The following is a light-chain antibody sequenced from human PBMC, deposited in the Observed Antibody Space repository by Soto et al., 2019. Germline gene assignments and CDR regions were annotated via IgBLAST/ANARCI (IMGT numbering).Light chain of an antibody. CDR1: QSVGSY. CDR2: DAS. V-gene: IGKV3-11*01. J-gene: IGKJ5*01. CDR3: QQRSNWPPLT. Sequence: EIVLTQSPATLSSFPGDRVTLSCRASQSVGSYLAWYQQKPGQAPRLLIYDASNRATGIPARFSGSGSGTDFTLTISSLEPEDFAVYYCQQRSNWPPLTFGQGTRLEIK.